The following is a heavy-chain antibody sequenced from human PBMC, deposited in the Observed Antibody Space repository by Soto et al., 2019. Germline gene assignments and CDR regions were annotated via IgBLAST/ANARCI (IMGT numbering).Heavy chain of an antibody. V-gene: IGHV3-48*02. CDR2: ISTSGTI. Sequence: EAQLVESGGDLVQPGGSLRPSCAASGFTFNTYCMNWVRQAPGKGLEWLSYISTSGTIYYSASVKGRFAISRDNAKNSLYLHWNRLKDAATAVYFCELDRRVGSTGDTFDLWCQGTTVTVSS. D-gene: IGHD2-2*01. CDR3: ELDRRVGSTGDTFDL. CDR1: GFTFNTYC. J-gene: IGHJ3*01.